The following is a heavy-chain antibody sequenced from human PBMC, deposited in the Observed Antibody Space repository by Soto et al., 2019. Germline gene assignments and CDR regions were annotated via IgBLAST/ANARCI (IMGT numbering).Heavy chain of an antibody. CDR2: IYNSGST. CDR1: GDSITSYY. V-gene: IGHV4-4*08. Sequence: QVQLQESGPGLVKPSETLSLTCTVSGDSITSYYWSWIRQPPGKALEWIGYIYNSGSTDNNPSLTRRVTISLDPSKKQVSLKLKSVTAADTAFYYFARDLGIGSGPFDAWGQGTMVTVSA. J-gene: IGHJ3*01. D-gene: IGHD2-2*03. CDR3: ARDLGIGSGPFDA.